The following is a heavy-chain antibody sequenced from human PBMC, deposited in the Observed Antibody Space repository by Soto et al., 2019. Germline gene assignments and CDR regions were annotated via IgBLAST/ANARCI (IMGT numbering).Heavy chain of an antibody. CDR3: TRQDSSGWYYYYYGMDV. J-gene: IGHJ6*02. V-gene: IGHV3-73*01. Sequence: GGSLRLSCAASGFTFSGSAMHWVRQASGKGLEWVGRIRSKANSYATAYAASVKGRSTISRDDSKNTAYLQMNSLKTEDTAVYYCTRQDSSGWYYYYYGMDVWGQGTTVTVSS. CDR1: GFTFSGSA. D-gene: IGHD6-19*01. CDR2: IRSKANSYAT.